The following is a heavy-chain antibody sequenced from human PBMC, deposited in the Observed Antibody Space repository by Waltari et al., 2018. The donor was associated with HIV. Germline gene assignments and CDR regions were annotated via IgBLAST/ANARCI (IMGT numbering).Heavy chain of an antibody. CDR2: ISSGSSAR. CDR1: GFSFSKYS. V-gene: IGHV3-48*01. J-gene: IGHJ4*02. CDR3: ARDGDRRDFDY. D-gene: IGHD2-21*02. Sequence: EVQLVESGGGLVQPGGSLRLSCEASGFSFSKYSMTWVRQAPGKGLEWVSYISSGSSARYYADSLKGRFTISRDNAKNSLYLQMYSLRPEDTAVYYCARDGDRRDFDYWGQGTLVTVSS.